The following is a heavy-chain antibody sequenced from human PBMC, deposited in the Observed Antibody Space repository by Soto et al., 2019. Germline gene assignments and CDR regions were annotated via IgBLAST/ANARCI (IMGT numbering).Heavy chain of an antibody. V-gene: IGHV3-11*01. CDR3: AIDFPRRIMAWTAYH. CDR1: GFSFSAYY. J-gene: IGHJ1*01. D-gene: IGHD2-21*02. CDR2: ITSGGST. Sequence: QVQLVESGGGLVKPGVSLRLSCAASGFSFSAYYMTWIRQAPGKGLEWISYITSGGSTYYADSVKGRFTISRDNARNSLYLQMNSLRVEDTSVYYCAIDFPRRIMAWTAYHWGQCTVVTVSP.